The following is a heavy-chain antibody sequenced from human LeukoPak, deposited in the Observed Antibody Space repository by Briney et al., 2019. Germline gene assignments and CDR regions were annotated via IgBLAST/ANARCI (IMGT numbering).Heavy chain of an antibody. CDR2: ISYDGSNK. Sequence: PGGSLRLSCAASGFTFSSYGMHWVRQAPGKGLEWVAVISYDGSNKYYADSVKGRFTISRDNSKNTLYLQMNSLRAEDTAVYYCAKGREWGYYYYGMDVWGQGTTVTVSS. V-gene: IGHV3-30*18. CDR3: AKGREWGYYYYGMDV. J-gene: IGHJ6*02. D-gene: IGHD3-3*01. CDR1: GFTFSSYG.